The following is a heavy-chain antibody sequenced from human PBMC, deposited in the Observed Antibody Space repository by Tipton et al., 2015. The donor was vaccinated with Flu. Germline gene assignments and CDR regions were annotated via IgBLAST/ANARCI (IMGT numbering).Heavy chain of an antibody. CDR3: ARGDGYNFDY. CDR1: GGSIRNYY. CDR2: ISHSGST. D-gene: IGHD5-24*01. J-gene: IGHJ4*02. Sequence: TLSLTCTVSGGSIRNYYWSWIRQPAGKGLEWIGRISHSGSTNYNASLNGRVTMSVDTSKNQFSLKLSSVTAADTAVYYCARGDGYNFDYWGQGTLVTVSS. V-gene: IGHV4-4*07.